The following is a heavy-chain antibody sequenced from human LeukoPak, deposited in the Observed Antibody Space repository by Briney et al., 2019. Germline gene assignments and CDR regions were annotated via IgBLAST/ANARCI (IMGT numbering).Heavy chain of an antibody. D-gene: IGHD5-18*01. CDR1: GFTFSSYG. V-gene: IGHV3-30*18. Sequence: GGSLRLSCVASGFTFSSYGMHWVRQAPGKGLGWVAVISYDGSNKYYGNSVKGRFTISRDNSKNTLYLQMDSLRAEDTAVYYCAKNVGDTALAHNWLDPWGQGTLVTVSS. J-gene: IGHJ5*02. CDR2: ISYDGSNK. CDR3: AKNVGDTALAHNWLDP.